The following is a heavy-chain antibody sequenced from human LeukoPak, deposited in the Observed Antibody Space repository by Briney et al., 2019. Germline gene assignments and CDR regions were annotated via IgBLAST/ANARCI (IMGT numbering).Heavy chain of an antibody. D-gene: IGHD3-10*01. V-gene: IGHV4-34*01. Sequence: PSETLSLTCAVYGGSFSGYYRSWVRQPPGKGLEWIVEINHSGSTKYYPSLKSRVTISVDTYKSQFSVKLSSVTAADTAVYYCARLSYGSGDYGGEGTRVSVS. CDR2: INHSGST. J-gene: IGHJ4*02. CDR1: GGSFSGYY. CDR3: ARLSYGSGDY.